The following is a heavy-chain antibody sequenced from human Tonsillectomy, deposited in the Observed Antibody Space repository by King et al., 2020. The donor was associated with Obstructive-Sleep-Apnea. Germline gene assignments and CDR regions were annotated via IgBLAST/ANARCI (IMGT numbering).Heavy chain of an antibody. CDR3: VCFTSEWEVSFYHY. Sequence: VQLQESGPGLVKPSGTLSLTCAVSGDSINTTNWWSWVRQPPGKGLQWIGEIYHTGSTNYNPSLKSRVTISIDKSKNHFSLNLRSVTAADTAVYYCVCFTSEWEVSFYHYWGQGTLVTVSS. CDR2: IYHTGST. CDR1: GDSINTTNW. V-gene: IGHV4-4*02. D-gene: IGHD1-26*01. J-gene: IGHJ4*02.